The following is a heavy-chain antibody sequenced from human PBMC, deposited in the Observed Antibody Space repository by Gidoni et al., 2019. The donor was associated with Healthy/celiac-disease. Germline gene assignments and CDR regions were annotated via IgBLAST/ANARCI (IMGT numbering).Heavy chain of an antibody. CDR1: GFTFSSYS. D-gene: IGHD2-21*02. Sequence: EVQLVESGGGLVKPGGSLRLSCSASGFTFSSYSMNGVRQAPGKGLEWVSSISSSSSYIYYADSVKGRFTISRDNDKNPLYLQMNSLRAEDTAVYYCARTWVTLYYGMDVWGQGTTVTVSS. V-gene: IGHV3-21*01. J-gene: IGHJ6*02. CDR2: ISSSSSYI. CDR3: ARTWVTLYYGMDV.